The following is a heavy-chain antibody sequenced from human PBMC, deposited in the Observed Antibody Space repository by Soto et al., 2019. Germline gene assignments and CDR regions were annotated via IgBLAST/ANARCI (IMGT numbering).Heavy chain of an antibody. V-gene: IGHV1-18*01. J-gene: IGHJ5*02. CDR3: ARVGGSDILTGYYTFRWFDP. CDR2: ISAYNGNT. D-gene: IGHD3-9*01. Sequence: GASVKVSSKASGYTFTSYAISWVRQATGQGLEWMGWISAYNGNTNYAQKLQGRVTMTTDTSTSTAYMELRSLRSDDTAVYYCARVGGSDILTGYYTFRWFDPWGQGTLVTVSS. CDR1: GYTFTSYA.